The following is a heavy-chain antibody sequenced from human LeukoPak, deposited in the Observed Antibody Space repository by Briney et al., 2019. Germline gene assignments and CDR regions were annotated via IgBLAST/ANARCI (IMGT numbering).Heavy chain of an antibody. CDR1: GGSVSSYY. J-gene: IGHJ4*02. CDR3: AREQRWLQSLDY. Sequence: SETLSLTCTVSGGSVSSYYWSWIRQPAGKGLEWIGRIYTSGSTNYNPSLKSRVTMSVDTSKNQFSLKLSSVTATDTAVYYCAREQRWLQSLDYWGQGTLVTVSS. D-gene: IGHD5-24*01. V-gene: IGHV4-4*07. CDR2: IYTSGST.